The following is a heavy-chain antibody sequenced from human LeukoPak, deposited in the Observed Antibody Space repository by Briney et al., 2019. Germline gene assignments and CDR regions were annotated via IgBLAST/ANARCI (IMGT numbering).Heavy chain of an antibody. CDR2: IYSGGST. CDR1: GFTVSSNY. J-gene: IGHJ4*02. Sequence: GGSLRLSCAASGFTVSSNYMSWVRQAPGKGLEWVSVIYSGGSTYDADSVKGRFTISRDNSKNTLYFQMDSLRAEDTAVYYCARERQGVDYWGQGTLVTVSS. V-gene: IGHV3-53*01. CDR3: ARERQGVDY.